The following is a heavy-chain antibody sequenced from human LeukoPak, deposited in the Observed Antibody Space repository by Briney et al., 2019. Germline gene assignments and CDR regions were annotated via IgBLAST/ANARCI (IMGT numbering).Heavy chain of an antibody. D-gene: IGHD6-13*01. CDR1: GFTFSGSA. CDR3: TRHVGYSRTLDDY. Sequence: GGSLTLSCAASGFTFSGSAMHWVRQASGKGLEWVGRIRSKANSYATAYAASVKGRFTISRDDSKNTAYLQMNSLKTEDTAVYYCTRHVGYSRTLDDYWGQGTLVTVSS. J-gene: IGHJ4*02. CDR2: IRSKANSYAT. V-gene: IGHV3-73*01.